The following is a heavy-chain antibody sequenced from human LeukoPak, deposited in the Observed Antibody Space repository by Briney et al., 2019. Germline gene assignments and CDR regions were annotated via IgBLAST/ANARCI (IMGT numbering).Heavy chain of an antibody. CDR3: TKKKRELRGFDY. V-gene: IGHV3-23*01. D-gene: IGHD1-7*01. J-gene: IGHJ4*02. CDR2: IGGSGGST. CDR1: GFTFSSNA. Sequence: PGGSLRLSCAASGFTFSSNAMSWVRQAPGKGLEWVSVIGGSGGSTYYADSVKGRFAISRDNSKKTLYLQMSSLRAEETAVYYCTKKKRELRGFDYWGQGTLVTVSS.